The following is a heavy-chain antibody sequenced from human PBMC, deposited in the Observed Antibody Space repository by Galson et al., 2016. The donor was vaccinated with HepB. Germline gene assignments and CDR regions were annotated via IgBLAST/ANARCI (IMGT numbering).Heavy chain of an antibody. J-gene: IGHJ6*03. Sequence: PALVKPTQTLTLTCTLSGFPLSTSEVGVGWIRQPPGKALEWLAFIYWDDEKSYSPSLKSRLAITKDTSKNQVVLIMTNMDPVETATYYCARRRVGSGWSTFYYYYMDVWGEGTTVTVSS. CDR3: ARRRVGSGWSTFYYYYMDV. CDR2: IYWDDEK. D-gene: IGHD6-13*01. CDR1: GFPLSTSEVG. V-gene: IGHV2-5*02.